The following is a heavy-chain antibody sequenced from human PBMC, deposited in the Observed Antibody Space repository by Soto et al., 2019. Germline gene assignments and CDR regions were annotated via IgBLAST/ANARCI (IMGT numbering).Heavy chain of an antibody. CDR1: GGSISSSSYY. D-gene: IGHD6-6*01. CDR3: ARDGRRRIAARSPYGMDV. J-gene: IGHJ6*02. V-gene: IGHV4-61*01. Sequence: PSETLSLTCTVSGGSISSSSYYWSWIRQPPGKGLEWIGYIYYSGSTNYNPSLKSRVTISVDTSKNQFSLKLSSVTAADTAVYYCARDGRRRIAARSPYGMDVWGQGTTVTVSS. CDR2: IYYSGST.